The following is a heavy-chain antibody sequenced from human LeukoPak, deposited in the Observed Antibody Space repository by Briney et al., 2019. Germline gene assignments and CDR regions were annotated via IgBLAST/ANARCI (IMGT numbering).Heavy chain of an antibody. CDR3: ASTRTTVVTPYYFDY. Sequence: PSETLSLTCTVSGVSISSNYWSWIRQPPGQGLEWIGYIYYSGSTNYNPSLKSRVTISLDTSKNQFSLKLSSVTAADTAVYYCASTRTTVVTPYYFDYWGQGTLVTVSS. CDR2: IYYSGST. V-gene: IGHV4-59*08. J-gene: IGHJ4*02. CDR1: GVSISSNY. D-gene: IGHD4-23*01.